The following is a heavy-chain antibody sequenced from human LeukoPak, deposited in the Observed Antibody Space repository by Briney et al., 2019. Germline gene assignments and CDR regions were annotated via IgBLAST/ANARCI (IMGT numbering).Heavy chain of an antibody. J-gene: IGHJ4*02. CDR1: GGSFSGYY. CDR2: IYYSGST. CDR3: ARGLYSSGWYPFDY. Sequence: SETLSLTCAVYGGSFSGYYWSWIRQPPGKGLEWIGYIYYSGSTNYNPSLKSRVTISVDTSKNQFSLKLSSVTAADTAVYYCARGLYSSGWYPFDYWGQGTLVTVSS. V-gene: IGHV4-59*01. D-gene: IGHD6-19*01.